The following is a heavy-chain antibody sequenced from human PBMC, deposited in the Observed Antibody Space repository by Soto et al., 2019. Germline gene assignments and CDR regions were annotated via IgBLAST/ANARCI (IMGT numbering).Heavy chain of an antibody. Sequence: QVQLQESGPGLVKPSQTLSLTCTVSGGSVRRGNYYWSWIRQFPGKGLEWIGYIANSGRTHYNPSLTRRITILLDTSKSQFFLELRSVTAADTALYYCARADYATGSYYPDYWGQGTLVTVSS. J-gene: IGHJ4*02. D-gene: IGHD3-10*01. CDR2: IANSGRT. CDR3: ARADYATGSYYPDY. V-gene: IGHV4-31*03. CDR1: GGSVRRGNYY.